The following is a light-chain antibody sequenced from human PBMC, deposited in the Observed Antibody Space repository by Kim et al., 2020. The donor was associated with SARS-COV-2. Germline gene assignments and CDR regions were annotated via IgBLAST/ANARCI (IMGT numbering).Light chain of an antibody. CDR2: GAS. CDR3: LQYNNYPLT. J-gene: IGKJ5*01. Sequence: ASVGDRVPITCRASQDISNDLAWYQQKPGRAPKRLIYGASSLESGVPSRFSGSGSGTEFTLTISSLQPEDFATYYCLQYNNYPLTFGRGTRLEIK. V-gene: IGKV1-17*01. CDR1: QDISND.